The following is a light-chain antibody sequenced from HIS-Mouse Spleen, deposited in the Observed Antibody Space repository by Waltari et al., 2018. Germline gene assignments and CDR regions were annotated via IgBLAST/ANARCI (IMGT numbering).Light chain of an antibody. CDR2: DVS. CDR1: SSDVGGYNY. J-gene: IGLJ2*01. CDR3: CSYAGSMKV. V-gene: IGLV2-11*01. Sequence: ISCTGTSSDVGGYNYVSWYQQHPGKAPKLMIYDVSKRPSGVPDRFSGSKSGNTASLTISGLQAEDEADYYCCSYAGSMKVFGGGTKLTVL.